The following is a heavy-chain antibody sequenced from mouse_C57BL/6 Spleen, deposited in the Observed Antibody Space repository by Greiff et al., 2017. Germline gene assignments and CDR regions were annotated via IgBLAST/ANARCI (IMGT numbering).Heavy chain of an antibody. CDR3: ARPHYYGSSYRYFDV. D-gene: IGHD1-1*01. J-gene: IGHJ1*03. CDR1: GYTFTSYW. Sequence: QVQLQQPGAELVKPGASVKLSCKASGYTFTSYWMQWVKQRPGQGLEWIGEIDPSDSYTNYNQKFKGKATLTVDTSSNTAYMQLSSLTSEDSAVYYCARPHYYGSSYRYFDVWGTGTTVTVSS. CDR2: IDPSDSYT. V-gene: IGHV1-50*01.